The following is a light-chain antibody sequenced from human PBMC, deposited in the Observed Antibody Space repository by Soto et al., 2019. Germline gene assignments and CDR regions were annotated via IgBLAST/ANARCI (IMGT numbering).Light chain of an antibody. CDR1: QSIATY. V-gene: IGKV1-39*01. CDR2: VAS. CDR3: QQTYRTPRT. J-gene: IGKJ1*01. Sequence: DIQMTQSPSSLSASVGDRVTITCRASQSIATYLNWYQQNSGNAPNLLIYVASTLQSGVPSRFSGSGSVTDFTITISSLQPEDFATYYCQQTYRTPRTFGQGTKVEIK.